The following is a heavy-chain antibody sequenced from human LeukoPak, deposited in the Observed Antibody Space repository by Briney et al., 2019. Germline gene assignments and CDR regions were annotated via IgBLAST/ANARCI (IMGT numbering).Heavy chain of an antibody. CDR2: ISGSGGST. CDR1: GFTFSSYA. J-gene: IGHJ4*02. V-gene: IGHV3-23*01. D-gene: IGHD3-16*01. Sequence: GGSLRLSCAASGFTFSSYAMSWVRQAPGKGLEWVSVISGSGGSTYYADSVKGRFIISRDNSKNTLYLQMNSLRAEDTAVYYCAKASRPYDYPFFDYWGQGTLVTVSS. CDR3: AKASRPYDYPFFDY.